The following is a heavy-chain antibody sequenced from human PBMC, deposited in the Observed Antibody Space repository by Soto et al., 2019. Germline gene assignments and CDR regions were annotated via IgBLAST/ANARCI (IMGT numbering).Heavy chain of an antibody. Sequence: PSETLSLTCPVSGGFISSDHYYWSWIRQPPGKGLEWIGYIYYNGDTYYNPSPKSRVSFSVDTPKTQCSLKLSSVIAADTAVYYCARFYMVRGVMGAFDIWGQGTMVTVSS. CDR2: IYYNGDT. CDR1: GGFISSDHYY. D-gene: IGHD3-10*01. V-gene: IGHV4-30-4*08. CDR3: ARFYMVRGVMGAFDI. J-gene: IGHJ3*02.